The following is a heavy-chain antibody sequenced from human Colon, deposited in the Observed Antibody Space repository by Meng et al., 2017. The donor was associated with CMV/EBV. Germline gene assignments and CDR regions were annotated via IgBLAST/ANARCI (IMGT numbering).Heavy chain of an antibody. CDR2: VSSSGRNT. J-gene: IGHJ5*02. V-gene: IGHV3-23*01. CDR3: APSSSGGTVTPFDH. D-gene: IGHD4-17*01. CDR1: GFIFSNYA. Sequence: GESLKISCAASGFIFSNYALSWVRQAPGKGLEWVSSVSSSGRNTFYADSVRGRFNISRDNSRNTVYLQMINLRVEDTALYYCAPSSSGGTVTPFDHWAQGTLVTVSS.